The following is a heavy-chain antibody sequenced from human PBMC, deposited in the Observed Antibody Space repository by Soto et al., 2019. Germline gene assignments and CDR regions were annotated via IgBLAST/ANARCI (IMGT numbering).Heavy chain of an antibody. D-gene: IGHD5-12*01. CDR1: GFTFSSYA. V-gene: IGHV3-23*01. J-gene: IGHJ4*02. CDR3: AKGGYSGYDFSDY. CDR2: ISGSGGST. Sequence: EVQLLESGGGLVQPGGSLRLSCAASGFTFSSYAMSWVRHAPGKGLEWVSAISGSGGSTYYADSVKGRFTISRDNSKNTLYVQMNSLRAADTAVYYCAKGGYSGYDFSDYWGQGTLVTVSS.